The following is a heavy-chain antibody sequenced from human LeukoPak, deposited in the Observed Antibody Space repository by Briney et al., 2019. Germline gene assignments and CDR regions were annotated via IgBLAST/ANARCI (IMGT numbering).Heavy chain of an antibody. J-gene: IGHJ4*02. V-gene: IGHV3-49*04. CDR2: IRSKAYGGTT. CDR1: GFTFGDYA. D-gene: IGHD1-26*01. CDR3: TTDGVGVEGATYDN. Sequence: GGSLRLSCTASGFTFGDYAMSWVRQAPGKGLEWVGFIRSKAYGGTTEYAASVKGRFTISRDDSKSIAYLQMNSLKTEDTAVYYCTTDGVGVEGATYDNWGQGTLVSVSS.